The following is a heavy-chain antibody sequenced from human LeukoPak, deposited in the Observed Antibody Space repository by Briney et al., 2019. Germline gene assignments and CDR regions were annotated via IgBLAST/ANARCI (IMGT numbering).Heavy chain of an antibody. CDR3: TTGDSSSWYYFDY. Sequence: GGSLRLSCAASGFTFSSYWMHWVRQAPGKGLVWVSRINSDGSSTSYADSVKGRFTISRDNAKNTLYLQMNSLKTEDTAVYYCTTGDSSSWYYFDYWGQGTLVTVSS. CDR2: INSDGSST. J-gene: IGHJ4*02. CDR1: GFTFSSYW. V-gene: IGHV3-74*01. D-gene: IGHD6-13*01.